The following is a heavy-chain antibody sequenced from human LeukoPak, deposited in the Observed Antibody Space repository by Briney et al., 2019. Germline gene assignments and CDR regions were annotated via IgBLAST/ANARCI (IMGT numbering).Heavy chain of an antibody. CDR3: ARMSSGYYLDYFDY. Sequence: SETLSLTCTVSGGSISSYYWSWVRQSPGKGFEWIGYIYSSAGTTTNYKSSLKSRVSISVDTSENQFSLRLTSVTAADTAVYYCARMSSGYYLDYFDYWGQGTLVTVSS. V-gene: IGHV4-59*01. D-gene: IGHD3-22*01. J-gene: IGHJ4*02. CDR1: GGSISSYY. CDR2: IYSSAGTTT.